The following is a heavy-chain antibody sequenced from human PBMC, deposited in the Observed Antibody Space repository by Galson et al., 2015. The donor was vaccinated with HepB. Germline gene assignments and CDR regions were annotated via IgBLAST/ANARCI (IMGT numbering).Heavy chain of an antibody. V-gene: IGHV3-23*01. CDR2: ISDSGGST. D-gene: IGHD1-26*01. J-gene: IGHJ4*02. CDR3: AKDRVITWEGFDY. CDR1: GFTFSSYA. Sequence: SLRLSCAASGFTFSSYAMNWVRQAPGKGLEWVSTISDSGGSTYYADSVKGRFTISRDNSKSTLYLQMHSLRVEDTAVYYCAKDRVITWEGFDYWGQGTLVTVSS.